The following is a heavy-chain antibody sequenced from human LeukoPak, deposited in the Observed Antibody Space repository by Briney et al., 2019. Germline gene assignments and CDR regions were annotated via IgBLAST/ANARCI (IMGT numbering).Heavy chain of an antibody. CDR1: GGSISSGGYS. Sequence: SQTLSLTCAVSGGSISSGGYSWSWIRQPPGKGLEWIGYIYHSGSTYYNPSLKSRVTISVDRSKNQFSLKLSSVTAADTAVYYCARFGGSSWTFDYWGQGTLVTVSS. CDR3: ARFGGSSWTFDY. J-gene: IGHJ4*02. CDR2: IYHSGST. V-gene: IGHV4-30-2*01. D-gene: IGHD6-13*01.